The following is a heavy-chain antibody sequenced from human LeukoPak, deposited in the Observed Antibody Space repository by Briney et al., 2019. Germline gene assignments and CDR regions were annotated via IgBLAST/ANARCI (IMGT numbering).Heavy chain of an antibody. V-gene: IGHV3-30-3*01. Sequence: SGGPLRLSCAASGFTFSSYAMHWVRQAPGKGLEWVAVISYDGSNKYYADSVKGRFTISRDNSKNTLYLQMNSLRAEDTAVYYCARDLGYCSSTSCFYGMDVWGQGTTVTVSS. CDR3: ARDLGYCSSTSCFYGMDV. CDR1: GFTFSSYA. J-gene: IGHJ6*02. D-gene: IGHD2-2*01. CDR2: ISYDGSNK.